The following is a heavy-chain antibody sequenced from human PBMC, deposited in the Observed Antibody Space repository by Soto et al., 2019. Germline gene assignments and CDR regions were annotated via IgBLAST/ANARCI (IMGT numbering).Heavy chain of an antibody. CDR2: FDPEDGRT. CDR1: GYTFTSYY. D-gene: IGHD6-19*01. J-gene: IGHJ4*02. Sequence: ASVKVSCKASGYTFTSYYMHGVRQAPGQGLEWMGGFDPEDGRTSYAQKFQGRVTMTEDTSTDTAYMELSSLRSEDTAVYYCATRTQSGWFDYWGQGTLVTSPQ. V-gene: IGHV1-24*01. CDR3: ATRTQSGWFDY.